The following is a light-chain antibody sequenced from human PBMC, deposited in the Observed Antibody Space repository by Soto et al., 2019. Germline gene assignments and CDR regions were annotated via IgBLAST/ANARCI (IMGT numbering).Light chain of an antibody. Sequence: EIVLTQSPGTLSLSPGERATLSFRASQSVSSSYLAWYQQKPGQAPRLLIYGESSSATGIPDRFSGSGSGTDFTLTISRLEPEDFAVYYCQHYGSLVLTFGGGTKVEIK. J-gene: IGKJ4*01. CDR1: QSVSSSY. CDR3: QHYGSLVLT. CDR2: GES. V-gene: IGKV3-20*01.